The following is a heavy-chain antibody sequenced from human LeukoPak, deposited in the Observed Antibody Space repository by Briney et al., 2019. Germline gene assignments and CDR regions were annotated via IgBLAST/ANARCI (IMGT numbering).Heavy chain of an antibody. CDR2: INHSGST. J-gene: IGHJ6*02. D-gene: IGHD1-26*01. CDR3: ARLHYYYGMDV. CDR1: GGSFSGYY. Sequence: SETLSLTCAVYGGSFSGYYWSWIRSPQGRGWSGLGEINHSGSTNYNPSLKSRVTISVDTSKNQFSLKLSSVTAADTAVYYCARLHYYYGMDVWGQGTTVTVSS. V-gene: IGHV4-34*01.